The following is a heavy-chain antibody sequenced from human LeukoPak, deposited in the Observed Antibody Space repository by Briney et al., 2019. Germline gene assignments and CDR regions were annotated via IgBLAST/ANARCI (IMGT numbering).Heavy chain of an antibody. CDR2: IIPIFGTA. CDR3: ARVGPAAILGTYNWFDP. Sequence: ASVKVSCKASGGTFSSYAISWVRQAPGQGLEWMGGIIPIFGTANYAQKFQGRVTITTDESTSTAYMELSSLRSEDTAVYYCARVGPAAILGTYNWFDPWGQGTLVTVSS. D-gene: IGHD2-2*02. CDR1: GGTFSSYA. J-gene: IGHJ5*02. V-gene: IGHV1-69*05.